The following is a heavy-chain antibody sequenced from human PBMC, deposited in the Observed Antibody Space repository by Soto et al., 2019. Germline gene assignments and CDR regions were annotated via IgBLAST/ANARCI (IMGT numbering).Heavy chain of an antibody. D-gene: IGHD3-16*01. J-gene: IGHJ6*02. CDR3: ARGLGGRMDD. CDR2: IIPILGET. V-gene: IGHV1-69*08. CDR1: GTIFSSYT. Sequence: QVQLVQSGAEVKKPGSSVRVSCKASGTIFSSYTISWVRQAPGQGLEWMGRIIPILGETNSAQKFQGRVTLTADKSTNTAYMQLNSQRLEDTAVYYWARGLGGRMDDWGQGTTVTVSS.